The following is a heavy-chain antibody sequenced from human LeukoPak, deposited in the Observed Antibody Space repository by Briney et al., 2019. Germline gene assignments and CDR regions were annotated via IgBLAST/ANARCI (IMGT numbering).Heavy chain of an antibody. V-gene: IGHV1-46*01. J-gene: IGHJ4*02. CDR2: INPSGGST. CDR1: GYSFTSYY. Sequence: ASVKVSCKASGYSFTSYYMDWVRQAPGQGLEWMGIINPSGGSTSYAQKFQGRVTMTRDTSTSTVYMELSSLRSEDTAVYYCARDAKMGSYYYGSGSYYNLGYWGQGTLVTVSS. D-gene: IGHD3-10*01. CDR3: ARDAKMGSYYYGSGSYYNLGY.